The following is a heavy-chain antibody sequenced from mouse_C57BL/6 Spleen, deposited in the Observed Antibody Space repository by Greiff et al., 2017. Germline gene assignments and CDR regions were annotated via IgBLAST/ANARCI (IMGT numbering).Heavy chain of an antibody. CDR1: GFNIKDDY. CDR2: IDPENGDT. D-gene: IGHD2-13*01. V-gene: IGHV14-4*01. CDR3: TKGDYGPYYFDY. J-gene: IGHJ3*01. Sequence: VQLQQSGAELVRPGASVKLSCTASGFNIKDDYMHWVKQRPEQGLEWIGWIDPENGDTEYASKFQGKATITADTSSNTAYLQLSSLTSEDTAVYYCTKGDYGPYYFDYWGQGTLVTVSA.